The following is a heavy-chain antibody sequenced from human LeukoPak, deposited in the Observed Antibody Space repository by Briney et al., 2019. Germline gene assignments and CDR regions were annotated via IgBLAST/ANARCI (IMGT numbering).Heavy chain of an antibody. CDR2: LYESGTT. CDR3: ATQELVPTALNAFDI. D-gene: IGHD6-6*01. V-gene: IGHV4-59*08. CDR1: GGSISSYS. J-gene: IGHJ3*02. Sequence: SETLSLTCSVSGGSISSYSWSWIRQPPGKGLEWIGHLYESGTTNYKASLKSRVTMSVDTSKNHFSLRLTSVTAADTAVYYCATQELVPTALNAFDIWGQGTLVTVSS.